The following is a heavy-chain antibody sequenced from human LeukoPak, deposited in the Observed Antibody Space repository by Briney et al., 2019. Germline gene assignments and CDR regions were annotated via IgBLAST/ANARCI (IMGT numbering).Heavy chain of an antibody. Sequence: GGSLRLSCAASGFTFSSYWMSWVRQAPGKGLEWVANIKQDGSEKYYVDSVKGRFTISRDNAKNSLYLQMNSLRAADTAVYYCARILGNCNGGGCASAAGWGQGTLVIVSS. CDR2: IKQDGSEK. J-gene: IGHJ4*02. CDR3: ARILGNCNGGGCASAAG. V-gene: IGHV3-7*01. D-gene: IGHD2-15*01. CDR1: GFTFSSYW.